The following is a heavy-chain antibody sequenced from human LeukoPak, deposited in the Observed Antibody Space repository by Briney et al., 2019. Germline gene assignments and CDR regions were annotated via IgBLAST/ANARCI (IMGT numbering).Heavy chain of an antibody. J-gene: IGHJ4*02. Sequence: SETLSLTCTVSGFSISSGGYYWSWIRQHPGKGLEWIGYIYYSGSTYYNPSLKSRVTISVDTSKNQFSLKLSSVSAADTAVYYCARVPIPPHCSSTSCYSIDYWGQGTLVTVSS. CDR1: GFSISSGGYY. V-gene: IGHV4-31*03. CDR3: ARVPIPPHCSSTSCYSIDY. D-gene: IGHD2-2*01. CDR2: IYYSGST.